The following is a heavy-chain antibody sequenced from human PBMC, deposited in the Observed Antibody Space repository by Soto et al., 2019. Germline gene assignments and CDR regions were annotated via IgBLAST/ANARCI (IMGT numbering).Heavy chain of an antibody. Sequence: QVQLVQSGAEVKKPGASVKVSCKASGYTFTSYAMHWVRQAPGQRLEWMGWINAGNGNTKYSQKFQGRVTITRDTSASTAYMELSSLRSEDTAVYYCARAAYSGYHPNYYYYGMDVWGQGTTVTVSS. J-gene: IGHJ6*02. V-gene: IGHV1-3*01. CDR1: GYTFTSYA. D-gene: IGHD5-12*01. CDR3: ARAAYSGYHPNYYYYGMDV. CDR2: INAGNGNT.